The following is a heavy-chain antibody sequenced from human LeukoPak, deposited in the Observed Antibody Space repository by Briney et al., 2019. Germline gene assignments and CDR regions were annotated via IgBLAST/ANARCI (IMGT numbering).Heavy chain of an antibody. CDR3: AKTDILTGYYQPDLAPQPYYGMDV. CDR2: IRGSGGST. CDR1: GFTVSSNY. V-gene: IGHV3-23*01. Sequence: PGGSLRLSRAASGFTVSSNYMSWVRQAPGKGLEWVSAIRGSGGSTYYADSVKGQFTISRDNSKNTLYLQMNSLRAEDTAVYYCAKTDILTGYYQPDLAPQPYYGMDVWGQGTTVTVSS. J-gene: IGHJ6*02. D-gene: IGHD3-9*01.